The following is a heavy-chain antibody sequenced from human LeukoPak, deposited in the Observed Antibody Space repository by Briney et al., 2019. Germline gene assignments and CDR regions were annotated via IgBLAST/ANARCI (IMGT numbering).Heavy chain of an antibody. Sequence: SETLSLTCTVSGGSISSHYWSWIRQPPGKGLEWIGYIYYSGSTNYNPSLKSRVTISVDTSKSQFSLKLSSVTAADTAVYYCARDPGPPYYYYMDVWGKGTTVTVSS. CDR3: ARDPGPPYYYYMDV. D-gene: IGHD1-1*01. J-gene: IGHJ6*03. CDR2: IYYSGST. V-gene: IGHV4-59*11. CDR1: GGSISSHY.